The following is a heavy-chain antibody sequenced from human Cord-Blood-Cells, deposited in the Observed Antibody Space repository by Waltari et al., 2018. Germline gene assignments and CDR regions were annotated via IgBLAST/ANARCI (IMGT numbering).Heavy chain of an antibody. J-gene: IGHJ4*02. CDR3: AREWGLGILPDY. D-gene: IGHD7-27*01. CDR1: GGSISSYY. V-gene: IGHV4-59*01. CDR2: IYYSGST. Sequence: QVQLQESGPGLVKPSETLSLTCTVSGGSISSYYWSWIRQPPGKGLEWIGYIYYSGSTNFTPSLKSRVTISVDTSKNQFSLKLSSVTAADTAVYYCAREWGLGILPDYWGQGTLVTVSS.